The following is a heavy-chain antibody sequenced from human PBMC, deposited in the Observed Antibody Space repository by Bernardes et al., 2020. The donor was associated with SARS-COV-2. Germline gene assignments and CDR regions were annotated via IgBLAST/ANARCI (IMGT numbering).Heavy chain of an antibody. CDR2: ISGSGGSA. V-gene: IGHV3-23*01. CDR3: AKCVQESYAMDV. J-gene: IGHJ6*02. D-gene: IGHD1-1*01. Sequence: GGSLRLSRAPSGFTFSSYAMSWVRQAPGKGLEWVSGISGSGGSAYYADSVKGRFTISRDNSNNTLSLQMNSLRAEDTAVYYCAKCVQESYAMDVWGQGTTVTVSS. CDR1: GFTFSSYA.